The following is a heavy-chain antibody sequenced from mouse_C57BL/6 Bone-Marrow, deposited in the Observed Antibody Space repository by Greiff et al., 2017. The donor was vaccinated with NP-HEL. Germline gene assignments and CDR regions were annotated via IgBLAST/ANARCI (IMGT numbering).Heavy chain of an antibody. Sequence: EVQLQESAAELVRPGASVKLSCTASGFNIKDDYMHWVKQRPEQGLEWIGWIDPENGDTEYASKFQGKATITADTSSNTAYLQLSSLTSEDTAVCYCTTRIYYYCSSCVWGTGPTETASS. CDR3: TTRIYYYCSSCV. J-gene: IGHJ1*03. CDR1: GFNIKDDY. D-gene: IGHD1-1*01. CDR2: IDPENGDT. V-gene: IGHV14-4*01.